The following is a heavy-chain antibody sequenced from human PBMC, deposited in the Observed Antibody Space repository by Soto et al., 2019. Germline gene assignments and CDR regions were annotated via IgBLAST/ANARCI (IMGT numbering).Heavy chain of an antibody. J-gene: IGHJ4*02. Sequence: EVQLVESGGGLVQPGGSLRLSCAASGFTFSTYWMHWVRQAPGKGLVWVSHIDSDGSSTTYADSVKGRFTISRDNAKNTLYLQMNSLRAEDTAVYYCVRDDFGLGIGYWGQGTLVTVSS. CDR3: VRDDFGLGIGY. CDR1: GFTFSTYW. D-gene: IGHD3-10*01. V-gene: IGHV3-74*01. CDR2: IDSDGSST.